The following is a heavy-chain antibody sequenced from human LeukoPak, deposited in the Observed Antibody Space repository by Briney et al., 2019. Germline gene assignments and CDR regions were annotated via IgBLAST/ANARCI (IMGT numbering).Heavy chain of an antibody. CDR2: IYYSGST. CDR1: GGSISSGDHY. J-gene: IGHJ4*02. D-gene: IGHD3-3*01. CDR3: AREAIFGVVIGLILN. Sequence: SQTLSLTCTVSGGSISSGDHYWSWIRQPPGKGLEWIGYIYYSGSTYYNPSLKSRVTISVDTSKNQFSLKLSSVTAADTAVYYCAREAIFGVVIGLILNWGQGTLVTVSS. V-gene: IGHV4-30-4*01.